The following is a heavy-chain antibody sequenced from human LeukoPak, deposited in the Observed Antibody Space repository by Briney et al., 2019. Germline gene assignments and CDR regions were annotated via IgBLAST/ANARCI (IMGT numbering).Heavy chain of an antibody. CDR3: AKDAIRPHPVYYYDSSGYYYFQH. D-gene: IGHD3-22*01. CDR2: ISSSGSGGNT. Sequence: PGGSLRLSCAASGVTLSSYAMSWARQAPGKGLEWVSGISSSGSGGNTYYADSVKGRFTISRDNSKNTLYLQMNSLRAEDTAVYYCAKDAIRPHPVYYYDSSGYYYFQHWGQGTLVTVSS. J-gene: IGHJ1*01. CDR1: GVTLSSYA. V-gene: IGHV3-23*01.